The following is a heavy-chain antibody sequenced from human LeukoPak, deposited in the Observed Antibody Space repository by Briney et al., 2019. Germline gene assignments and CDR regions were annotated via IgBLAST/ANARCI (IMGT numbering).Heavy chain of an antibody. CDR2: ITTNGGST. CDR3: ARGYVLLDY. J-gene: IGHJ4*02. D-gene: IGHD2/OR15-2a*01. CDR1: GFTFSTYA. V-gene: IGHV3-64*01. Sequence: GGSLRLCCAASGFTFSTYAMHWVRQAPGKGLEYVSAITTNGGSTYYANSAKGRFTISRDNSKNTLYLQMGSLRAEDMAVYYCARGYVLLDYWGQGTLVTVSS.